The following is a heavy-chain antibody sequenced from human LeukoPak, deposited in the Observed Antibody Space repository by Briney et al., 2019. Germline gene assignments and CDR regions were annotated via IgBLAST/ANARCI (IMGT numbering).Heavy chain of an antibody. CDR3: ARGVKLLWFGELPGTYNWFDP. CDR2: MNRNSGNT. D-gene: IGHD3-10*01. J-gene: IGHJ5*02. CDR1: GYTFTSYD. V-gene: IGHV1-8*01. Sequence: ASVKVSCKASGYTFTSYDINWVRQATGQGLEWMGWMNRNSGNTGYAQKFQGRVTMTRNTSISTAYMELSSLRSEDTAVYYCARGVKLLWFGELPGTYNWFDPWGQGTLVTVSS.